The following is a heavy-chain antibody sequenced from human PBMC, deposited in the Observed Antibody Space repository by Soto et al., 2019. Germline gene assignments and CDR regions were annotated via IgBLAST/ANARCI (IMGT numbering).Heavy chain of an antibody. Sequence: PSETLSLTCTVSGGSISSYYWSWIRQPPGKGLEWIGYIYYSGSTNYNPSLKSRVTISVDTSKNQFSLKLSSVTAADTAVYYCARGPAEDTAMGYYSDYWGQGTLVTVSS. D-gene: IGHD5-18*01. J-gene: IGHJ4*02. CDR3: ARGPAEDTAMGYYSDY. CDR2: IYYSGST. V-gene: IGHV4-59*01. CDR1: GGSISSYY.